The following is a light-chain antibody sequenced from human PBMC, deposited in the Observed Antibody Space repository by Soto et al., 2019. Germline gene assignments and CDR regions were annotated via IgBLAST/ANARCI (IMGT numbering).Light chain of an antibody. V-gene: IGKV1-5*01. CDR2: GAS. CDR1: QTIVNW. CDR3: QQYNTYSAT. Sequence: DIQMTQSPSTLSPSVGDRVTITCRASQTIVNWLAWYQQKPGKAPKILIYGASTLERGVPSRFSGSGSGTEFTLTITNLQPDDSATYYCQQYNTYSATFGQGTRLEIK. J-gene: IGKJ5*01.